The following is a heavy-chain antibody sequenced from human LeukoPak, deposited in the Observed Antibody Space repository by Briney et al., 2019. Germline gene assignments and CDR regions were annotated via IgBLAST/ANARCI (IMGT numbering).Heavy chain of an antibody. CDR1: DGSFSGYY. CDR2: INHSGST. J-gene: IGHJ4*02. D-gene: IGHD3-3*01. V-gene: IGHV4-34*01. CDR3: ARGLNDSWTGENY. Sequence: SETLSLTCAVYDGSFSGYYWSWICQPPGKGLEWIGEINHSGSTNYNPSLKSRVTISLDTSKSQFSLKVRYVTAADTAVYYCARGLNDSWTGENYWGQGTLVTVSS.